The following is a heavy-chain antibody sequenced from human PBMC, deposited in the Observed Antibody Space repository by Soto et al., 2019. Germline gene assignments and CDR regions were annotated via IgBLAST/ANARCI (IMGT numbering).Heavy chain of an antibody. Sequence: QLQLQVSGPGLVKPSETMSLTCTVSGGSISSTTYWGWFRQPPGKGLERIGIIYYIRNTYYNPALKSLGTISVDTSKNQYFLKLNSGSASDTAVYYCARRGYSSAIIDDAFDLLGQGKLVTVS. J-gene: IGHJ3*01. CDR3: ARRGYSSAIIDDAFDL. V-gene: IGHV4-39*01. CDR2: IYYIRNT. D-gene: IGHD6-19*01. CDR1: GGSISSTTY.